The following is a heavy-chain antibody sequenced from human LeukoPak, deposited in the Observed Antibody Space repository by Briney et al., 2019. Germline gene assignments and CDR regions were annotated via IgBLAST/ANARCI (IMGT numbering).Heavy chain of an antibody. V-gene: IGHV1-69*04. CDR1: GGTFSSYA. CDR2: IIPILGIA. J-gene: IGHJ4*02. D-gene: IGHD1-1*01. Sequence: SVKVSCKASGGTFSSYAISWVRQAPGQGLEWMGRIIPILGIANYAQKFQGRVTVTADKSTSTAYMELSSLRSEDTAVYYCARVEGWNEYYFDYWGQGTLVTVSS. CDR3: ARVEGWNEYYFDY.